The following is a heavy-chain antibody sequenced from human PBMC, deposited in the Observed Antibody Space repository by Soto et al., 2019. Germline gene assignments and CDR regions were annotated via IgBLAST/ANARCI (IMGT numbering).Heavy chain of an antibody. Sequence: GGSLRLSCAASGFTFSSYSMNWVRQAPGKGLEWVSSISSSSSYIYYADSVKGRFTTSRDNAKNSLYLQMNSLRAEDTAVYYCARDQGGIAAAVFYYFDYWGQGTLVTVSS. V-gene: IGHV3-21*01. D-gene: IGHD6-13*01. CDR3: ARDQGGIAAAVFYYFDY. CDR2: ISSSSSYI. CDR1: GFTFSSYS. J-gene: IGHJ4*02.